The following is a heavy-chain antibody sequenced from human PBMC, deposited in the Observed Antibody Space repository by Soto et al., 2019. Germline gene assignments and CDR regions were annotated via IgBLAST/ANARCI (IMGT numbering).Heavy chain of an antibody. CDR1: EFTFSNYW. Sequence: LRLSCAASEFTFSNYWMSWVRQAPGKGLEWVANIKEDGSEKYYVDSVKGRFTISRDSAKNSLYLQMDSLRAEDTAVYYCARLRKGGYCDYWGQGSLVTICS. J-gene: IGHJ4*02. V-gene: IGHV3-7*03. D-gene: IGHD1-26*01. CDR2: IKEDGSEK. CDR3: ARLRKGGYCDY.